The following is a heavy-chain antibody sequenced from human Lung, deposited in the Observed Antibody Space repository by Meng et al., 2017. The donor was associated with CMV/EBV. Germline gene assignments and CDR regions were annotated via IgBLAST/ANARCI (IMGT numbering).Heavy chain of an antibody. V-gene: IGHV3-74*01. CDR3: AREYSLKYDRSGIDF. J-gene: IGHJ4*03. CDR2: ITSDGSST. Sequence: ESLKISXAASGFTFNTYWMHWVRQAPGKGLVWVSRITSDGSSTNYADSVKGRFTISRDIAKHTLYLQMNSLGAEDTAVYYCAREYSLKYDRSGIDFWGQGTLVTVSS. D-gene: IGHD5-18*01. CDR1: GFTFNTYW.